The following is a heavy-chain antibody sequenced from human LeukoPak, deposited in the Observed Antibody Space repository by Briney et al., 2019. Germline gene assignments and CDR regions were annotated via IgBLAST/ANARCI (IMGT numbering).Heavy chain of an antibody. V-gene: IGHV3-53*01. CDR2: IYSGGST. CDR1: GFSFSNYA. Sequence: GGSLRLSCVSSGFSFSNYAMSWVRQAPGKGLEWVSIIYSGGSTYYADSVKGRFTISRDNSKNTLYLQVNSLRAEDTALYYCARRGDGGRSFDYWGQGTLVTVSS. CDR3: ARRGDGGRSFDY. J-gene: IGHJ4*02. D-gene: IGHD4-23*01.